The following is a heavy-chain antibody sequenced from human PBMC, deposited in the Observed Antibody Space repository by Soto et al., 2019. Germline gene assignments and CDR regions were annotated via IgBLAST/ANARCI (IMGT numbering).Heavy chain of an antibody. V-gene: IGHV2-5*01. D-gene: IGHD6-6*01. CDR2: IYWNDDK. Sequence: SGPTLVNPTQTLTLTCTFSGFSLSTSGVGVGWIRQPPGKALEWLALIYWNDDKRYSPSLKSRLTITKDTSKNQVVLTMTNMDPVDTATYYCAHWEKQLSQSGMDVWGQGTTVTVSS. J-gene: IGHJ6*02. CDR1: GFSLSTSGVG. CDR3: AHWEKQLSQSGMDV.